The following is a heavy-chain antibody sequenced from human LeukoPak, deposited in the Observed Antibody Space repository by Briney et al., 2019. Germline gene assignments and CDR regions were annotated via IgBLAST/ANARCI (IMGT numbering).Heavy chain of an antibody. CDR1: GGSISSYY. J-gene: IGHJ6*02. CDR2: IYYSGST. Sequence: PPETLSLTCTVSGGSISSYYWSWIRQPPGKGLEWIGYIYYSGSTNYNPSLKSRVTISVDTSKNQFSLKLSSVTAADTAVYYCASYSSSPYYYGLDVWGQGTTVTVSS. V-gene: IGHV4-59*01. CDR3: ASYSSSPYYYGLDV. D-gene: IGHD6-6*01.